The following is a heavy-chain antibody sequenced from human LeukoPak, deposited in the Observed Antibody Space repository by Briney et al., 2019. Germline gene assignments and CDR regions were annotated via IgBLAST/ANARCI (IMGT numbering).Heavy chain of an antibody. D-gene: IGHD3-10*01. CDR1: GFPFSSYW. CDR2: INIDERIT. V-gene: IGHV3-74*01. Sequence: PGGSLRLSCVASGFPFSSYWMTWVRQAPGKGLVWVSYINIDERITGYADSVKGRFTISRDNAKNTLYLQMDSLRAEDTAIYYCFREGGDWGQGTLVTVSS. J-gene: IGHJ4*02. CDR3: FREGGD.